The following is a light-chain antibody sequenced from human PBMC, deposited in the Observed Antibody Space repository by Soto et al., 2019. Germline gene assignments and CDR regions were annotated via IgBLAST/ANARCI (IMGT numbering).Light chain of an antibody. CDR2: SNN. V-gene: IGLV1-44*01. Sequence: SALTQPPSASGTPGQRVTISCPGSSSNIGSNTVNWYQQLPGTAPKLLIYSNNQRPSGVPDRFSGSKSGTSASLAISGLQSEDEADYYCAAWDDSLNGPNYVFGTGTKVTVL. CDR1: SSNIGSNT. CDR3: AAWDDSLNGPNYV. J-gene: IGLJ1*01.